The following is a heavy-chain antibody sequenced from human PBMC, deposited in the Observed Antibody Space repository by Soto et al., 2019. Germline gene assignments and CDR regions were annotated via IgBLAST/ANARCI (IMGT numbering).Heavy chain of an antibody. V-gene: IGHV2-5*02. CDR3: AHRISGWAGVRD. J-gene: IGHJ4*02. CDR2: IYWDDGK. CDR1: GFSLSTTGMG. D-gene: IGHD6-19*01. Sequence: QITLRESGPTLVKPTQTLTLTCTFSGFSLSTTGMGVGWVRHPPGKALEWLALIYWDDGKRYSPSLNNRLTITKDTSKNQVVLTMTNMDPVDTATYYCAHRISGWAGVRDWGQGTLVTVSS.